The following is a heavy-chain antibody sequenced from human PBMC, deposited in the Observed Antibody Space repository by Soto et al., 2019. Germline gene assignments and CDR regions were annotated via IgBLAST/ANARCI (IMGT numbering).Heavy chain of an antibody. CDR1: GYSFNSYG. Sequence: QTQLVQSGPEVKNPGASVKVSCKASGYSFNSYGISWVRQAPGQGLEWMGWISASSGNTSYAEELQGRVTMTTDSATSTAYMALRSLPSDDTAVYYCARETKFYGFWSGYYRFDTWGQGTLVSVSS. CDR3: ARETKFYGFWSGYYRFDT. J-gene: IGHJ5*02. D-gene: IGHD3-3*01. CDR2: ISASSGNT. V-gene: IGHV1-18*01.